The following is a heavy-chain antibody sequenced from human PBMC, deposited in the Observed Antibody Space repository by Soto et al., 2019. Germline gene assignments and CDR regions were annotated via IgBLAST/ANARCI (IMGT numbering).Heavy chain of an antibody. CDR1: GGSFSGYY. CDR2: IKHSGST. D-gene: IGHD3-22*01. J-gene: IGHJ4*02. CDR3: ARYYYESSGSRGFDY. V-gene: IGHV4-34*01. Sequence: QVQLQQWGAGLLKPSETLSLTCAVYGGSFSGYYWSWIRQPPGKGLEWIGEIKHSGSTNYNPSLKSRVTISVDTSKNQFSLKLSSMTAADTAVYYCARYYYESSGSRGFDYWGQGTLVTVSS.